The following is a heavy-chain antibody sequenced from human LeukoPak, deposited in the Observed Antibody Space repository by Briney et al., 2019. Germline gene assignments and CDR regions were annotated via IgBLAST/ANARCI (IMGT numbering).Heavy chain of an antibody. V-gene: IGHV3-7*01. Sequence: QPGGSLRLSCAASGFTFSSSWMNWVRQAPGKGLEWVANIKQDGSEKYYVDSVKGRFTISRDNAKNSLYLQMNTLRAEDTAVYYCASLHYWGQRTLVTVSS. CDR2: IKQDGSEK. CDR1: GFTFSSSW. J-gene: IGHJ4*02. CDR3: ASLHY.